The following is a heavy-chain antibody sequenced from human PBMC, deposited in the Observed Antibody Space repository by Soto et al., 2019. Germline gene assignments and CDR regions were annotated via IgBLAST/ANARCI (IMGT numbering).Heavy chain of an antibody. V-gene: IGHV4-39*01. J-gene: IGHJ4*02. D-gene: IGHD6-19*01. Sequence: SETLSLTCTVSGGSISSSSYYWGWIRQPPGKGLEWIGSIYYSGSTYYNPSLKSRVTISVDTSKNQFSLKLSSVTAADTAVYYCAWRGGSGWYYFDYWGQGTLVT. CDR3: AWRGGSGWYYFDY. CDR1: GGSISSSSYY. CDR2: IYYSGST.